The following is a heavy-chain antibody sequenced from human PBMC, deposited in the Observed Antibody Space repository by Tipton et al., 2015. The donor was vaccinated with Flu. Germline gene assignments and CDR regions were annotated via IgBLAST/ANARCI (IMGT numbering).Heavy chain of an antibody. J-gene: IGHJ5*02. V-gene: IGHV4-61*02. CDR1: GDSVTSGNYY. D-gene: IGHD3-22*01. Sequence: TLSLTCTVPGDSVTSGNYYWTWIRQSAGKGLEWIGRVSSGGSTKYNPSLRGRATISLDMSRNQFSLKVISVTAADTAVYYCTRGTIYYDSRGFEYYRFGPWGQGSLVSVSS. CDR2: VSSGGST. CDR3: TRGTIYYDSRGFEYYRFGP.